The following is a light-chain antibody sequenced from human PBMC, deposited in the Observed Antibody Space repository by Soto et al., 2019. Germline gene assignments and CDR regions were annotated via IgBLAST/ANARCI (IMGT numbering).Light chain of an antibody. Sequence: EIVLTQSPGTLSLSPGERATLSCRASQSVSSNYLAWYQQKPGQAPRLLIYGATNRATGIPDRFSGSVSGADFTLTIIRLEPEDFAVYYCQQYGRSLIFTFGPGTKVDI. J-gene: IGKJ3*01. V-gene: IGKV3-20*01. CDR3: QQYGRSLIFT. CDR1: QSVSSNY. CDR2: GAT.